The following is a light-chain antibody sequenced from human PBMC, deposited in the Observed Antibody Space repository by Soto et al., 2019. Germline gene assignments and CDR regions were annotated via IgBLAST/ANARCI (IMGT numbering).Light chain of an antibody. CDR3: QQYNNWART. CDR1: QSVSSN. J-gene: IGKJ1*01. Sequence: EIVMTQSPATLSVSPGERATLSCRASQSVSSNLAWYQQKPGQAPRLLIYGASTRATGIPARFSGSGSGTEVTLTISSLQSEDFGVYYCQQYNNWARTFGQGTKVEIK. V-gene: IGKV3-15*01. CDR2: GAS.